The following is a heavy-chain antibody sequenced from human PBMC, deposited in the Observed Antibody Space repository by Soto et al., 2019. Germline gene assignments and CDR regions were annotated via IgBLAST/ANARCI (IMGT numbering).Heavy chain of an antibody. CDR3: VCGAAAGRLGTYYYGMDV. CDR1: GGTLSSHA. V-gene: IGHV1-69*13. J-gene: IGHJ6*02. CDR2: IIPIFGTA. D-gene: IGHD6-13*01. Sequence: GASVKGSCKGSGGTLSSHAIRRVRQAPGQRVEWMGGIIPIFGTANYAQKFQGRVTITADESTSTAYMELSSLRSEDTAVYYCVCGAAAGRLGTYYYGMDVWGQGTTVTVSS.